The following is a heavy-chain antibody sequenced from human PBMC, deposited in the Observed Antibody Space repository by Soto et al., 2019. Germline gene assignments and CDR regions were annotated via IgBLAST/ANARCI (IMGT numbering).Heavy chain of an antibody. CDR3: ARGGDWNYCQRYV. D-gene: IGHD1-7*01. J-gene: IGHJ6*03. V-gene: IGHV1-69*02. CDR2: IIHILSIT. Sequence: QFQLVQSGAEVKEPGSSVKVSCKASGGTFSSYTICWVRQAPGQGLEWVGRIIHILSITNYAQKFKGRVTINADKTRSTAYMELRSLRSEDTARYYCARGGDWNYCQRYVWCNGTTVTVSS. CDR1: GGTFSSYT.